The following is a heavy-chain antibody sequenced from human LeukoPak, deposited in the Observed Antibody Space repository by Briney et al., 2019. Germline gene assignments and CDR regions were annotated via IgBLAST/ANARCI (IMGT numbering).Heavy chain of an antibody. J-gene: IGHJ3*02. D-gene: IGHD2/OR15-2a*01. CDR1: GFTFSNYW. V-gene: IGHV3-7*03. CDR2: IKRDGSDN. Sequence: GGSLRLSCAASGFTFSNYWMSWVRQAPGKGLEWVANIKRDGSDNYYVGSVEGRFTISRDNSKNTLYLQMNSLRAEDTAVYYCAKPEHSTDAFDIWGQGTMVTVSS. CDR3: AKPEHSTDAFDI.